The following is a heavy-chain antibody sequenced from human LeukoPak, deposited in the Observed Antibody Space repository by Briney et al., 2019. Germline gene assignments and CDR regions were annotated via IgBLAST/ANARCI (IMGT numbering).Heavy chain of an antibody. CDR3: ARPARPGAFDI. CDR1: GYTFTGYY. V-gene: IGHV1-2*02. Sequence: ASVKASCKASGYTFTGYYMHWVRQAPGQGLEWMGWINPNSGGTNYAQKFQGRVTMTRDTSINTAYMELSSLRSDDSAVYYCARPARPGAFDIWGQGTMVTVSS. D-gene: IGHD3-10*01. J-gene: IGHJ3*02. CDR2: INPNSGGT.